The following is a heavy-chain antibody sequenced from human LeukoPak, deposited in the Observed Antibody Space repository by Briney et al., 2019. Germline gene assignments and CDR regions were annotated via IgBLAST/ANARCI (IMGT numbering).Heavy chain of an antibody. J-gene: IGHJ5*02. CDR1: GYTFTSYD. CDR3: ARGGNYGGNSDWFDP. CDR2: MNPNSGNT. V-gene: IGHV1-8*01. D-gene: IGHD4-17*01. Sequence: ASVKVSCKASGYTFTSYDINWVRQAPGQGLEWMGWMNPNSGNTGYAQKFQGRVTMTRNTSISTAYMERSSLRSEDTAVYYCARGGNYGGNSDWFDPWGQGTLVTVSS.